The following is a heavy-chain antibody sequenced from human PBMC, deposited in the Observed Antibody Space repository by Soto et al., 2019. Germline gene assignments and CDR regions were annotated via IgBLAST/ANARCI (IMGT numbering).Heavy chain of an antibody. Sequence: SETLSLTCTVSGGSISSSPYNWGWIRQPPKKGLEWIGTISYSATTYYNTSLKSRVTMSVDTSKNQFSLKLSSVAAADTAVYYCARHPTGFPNWFDSWGQGTLVTVSS. V-gene: IGHV4-39*01. J-gene: IGHJ5*01. CDR1: GGSISSSPYN. CDR3: ARHPTGFPNWFDS. D-gene: IGHD1-1*01. CDR2: ISYSATT.